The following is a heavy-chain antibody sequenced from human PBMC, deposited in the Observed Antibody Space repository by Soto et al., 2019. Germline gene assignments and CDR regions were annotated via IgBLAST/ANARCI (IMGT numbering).Heavy chain of an antibody. Sequence: ASVKVSCKASGYTFTTYAMHWVRQAPGQRLEWMGWINAGNGNTKYSQKFQGRVTITRDTSASTAYMELSSLRSEDTAVYYCARTYYYDSSGYRNWFDPWGQGTLVTSPQ. CDR3: ARTYYYDSSGYRNWFDP. CDR1: GYTFTTYA. CDR2: INAGNGNT. J-gene: IGHJ5*02. D-gene: IGHD3-22*01. V-gene: IGHV1-3*01.